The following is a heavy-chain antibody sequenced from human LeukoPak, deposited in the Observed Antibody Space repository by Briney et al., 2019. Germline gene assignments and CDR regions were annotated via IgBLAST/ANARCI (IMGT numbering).Heavy chain of an antibody. Sequence: SETLSLTCTVSGGSVSGYFWNWIRRPPGKGLEWIGYIDYSGTSNYNPSLQSRVTISVDTSKNQVSLKLSSVTAADTAVYYCARQDYGDYPPGYWGQGTLVTVSS. J-gene: IGHJ4*02. CDR1: GGSVSGYF. CDR2: IDYSGTS. D-gene: IGHD4-17*01. CDR3: ARQDYGDYPPGY. V-gene: IGHV4-59*02.